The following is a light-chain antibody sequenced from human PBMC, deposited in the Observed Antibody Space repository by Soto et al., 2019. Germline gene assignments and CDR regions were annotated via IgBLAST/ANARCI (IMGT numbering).Light chain of an antibody. J-gene: IGKJ5*01. CDR1: QSVSSK. Sequence: ETVMTQSPATLSVSPGERATLSCRASQSVSSKLAWYQQKPGQAPRLXXYGASTRATGIPARFSGSGSGTEFTLTISSLQSEDFAVYYCQQYNNWPPITFGQGTRLEIK. CDR2: GAS. CDR3: QQYNNWPPIT. V-gene: IGKV3D-15*01.